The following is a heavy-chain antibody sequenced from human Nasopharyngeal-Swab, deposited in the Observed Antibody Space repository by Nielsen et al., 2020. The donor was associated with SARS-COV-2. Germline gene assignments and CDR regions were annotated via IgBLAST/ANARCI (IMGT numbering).Heavy chain of an antibody. CDR2: ISYEGSKK. D-gene: IGHD3-10*01. V-gene: IGHV3-30*18. CDR1: GFSFNNYG. Sequence: GESLKISCAASGFSFNNYGMHWVRQAPGKGLEWVAVISYEGSKKFYVASVEGRFTISRDFSKTTLFLQMNILRPEDTAVYFCAKATQIFWFGQFRNDAFDVWGQGTMVTVSS. J-gene: IGHJ3*01. CDR3: AKATQIFWFGQFRNDAFDV.